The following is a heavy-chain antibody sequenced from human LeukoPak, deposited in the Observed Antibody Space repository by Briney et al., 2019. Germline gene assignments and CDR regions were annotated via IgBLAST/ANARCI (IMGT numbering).Heavy chain of an antibody. CDR1: GFTFSSYG. CDR3: AKGASLGQWLAN. Sequence: GRSLRLSCAASGFTFSSYGMHWVRQAPGKGLEWVAVIWYDGSNKYYAGSVKGRFTISRDNSENTLYLQMNSLRAEDTAVYYCAKGASLGQWLANWGQGTLVTVSS. CDR2: IWYDGSNK. J-gene: IGHJ4*02. V-gene: IGHV3-33*06. D-gene: IGHD6-19*01.